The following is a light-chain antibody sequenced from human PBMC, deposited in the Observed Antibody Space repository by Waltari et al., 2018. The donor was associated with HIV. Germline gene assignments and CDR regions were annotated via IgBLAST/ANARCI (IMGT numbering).Light chain of an antibody. Sequence: QSALTQPRSVSGSPGQSVTIPCTGTSSDVGAYNYVSWYQQHPGKAPKLMIYDVSKRPSGVPDRFSGSKSGNTASLTISGLQAEDEADYYCCSYAGSYPVVFGGGTKLTVL. CDR3: CSYAGSYPVV. V-gene: IGLV2-11*01. J-gene: IGLJ2*01. CDR1: SSDVGAYNY. CDR2: DVS.